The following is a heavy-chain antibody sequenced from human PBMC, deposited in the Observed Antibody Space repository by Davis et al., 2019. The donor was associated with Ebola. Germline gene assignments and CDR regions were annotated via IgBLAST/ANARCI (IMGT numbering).Heavy chain of an antibody. J-gene: IGHJ4*02. V-gene: IGHV3-7*01. CDR1: GFTFSRYW. CDR3: ARATYDSSGYHYVYYFDS. D-gene: IGHD3-22*01. Sequence: GGSLRLSCAASGFTFSRYWMSWVRQAPGKGLEWVANIKEDGSEKYDVDSVKGRFTISRDNAKNSLYLQMNSLRAEDTAVYYCARATYDSSGYHYVYYFDSWGQGTLVTVSS. CDR2: IKEDGSEK.